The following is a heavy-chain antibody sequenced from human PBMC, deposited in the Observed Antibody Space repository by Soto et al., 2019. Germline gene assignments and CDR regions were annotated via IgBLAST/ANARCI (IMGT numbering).Heavy chain of an antibody. CDR2: INHSGST. CDR3: AKPEAAAGLIDY. Sequence: PSETLSLTCAVYGGSFSGYYWSWIRQPPGKGLEWIGEINHSGSTNYNPSLKSRVTISVDTSKNQFSLKLSSVTAADTAVYYCAKPEAAAGLIDYWGQGTLVTVSS. D-gene: IGHD6-13*01. J-gene: IGHJ4*02. CDR1: GGSFSGYY. V-gene: IGHV4-34*01.